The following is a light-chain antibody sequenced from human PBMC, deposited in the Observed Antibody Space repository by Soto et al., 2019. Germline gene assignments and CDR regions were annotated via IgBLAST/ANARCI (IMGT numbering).Light chain of an antibody. V-gene: IGKV1-39*01. CDR2: AAS. Sequence: DIQMTQSPSSLSASVGDRVTFTCRPVRFFSNYLNCYQQKPGKAPKLLIYAASHLRSGVPSRFSGSASGTDFTLTISRLQPEDFATYYCQQSYSASTFGQGTRLEIK. J-gene: IGKJ2*01. CDR3: QQSYSAST. CDR1: RFFSNY.